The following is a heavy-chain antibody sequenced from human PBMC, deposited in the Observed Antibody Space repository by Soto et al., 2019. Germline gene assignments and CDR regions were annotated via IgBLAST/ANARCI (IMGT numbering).Heavy chain of an antibody. D-gene: IGHD6-6*01. Sequence: GGSLRLSCAASGFTFSSYAMSWVRQAPGKGLEWVSAISGSGGSTYYADSVKGRFTISRDNSKNTLYLQMNSLGAEDTAVYYCAKELLGGSSSSSEDYYYYGMDVWGQGTTVTVSS. V-gene: IGHV3-23*01. J-gene: IGHJ6*02. CDR1: GFTFSSYA. CDR3: AKELLGGSSSSSEDYYYYGMDV. CDR2: ISGSGGST.